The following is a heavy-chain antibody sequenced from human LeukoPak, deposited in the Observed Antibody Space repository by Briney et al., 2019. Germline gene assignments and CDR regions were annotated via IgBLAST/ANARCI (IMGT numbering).Heavy chain of an antibody. CDR1: GGSTTGYF. CDR3: ARHVTVTYDAFDL. D-gene: IGHD4-11*01. Sequence: SETLSLTCSVSGGSTTGYFWTWIRQPPGKGPEWIGYVYYKGDTSYSPSLDSRVSISVDTSKKYFSLKLNSVTAADTAMYYRARHVTVTYDAFDLWGQGTMVTVSS. V-gene: IGHV4-59*08. J-gene: IGHJ3*01. CDR2: VYYKGDT.